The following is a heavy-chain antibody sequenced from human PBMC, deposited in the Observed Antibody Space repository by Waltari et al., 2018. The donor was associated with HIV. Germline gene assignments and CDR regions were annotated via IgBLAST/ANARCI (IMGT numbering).Heavy chain of an antibody. CDR2: IWYDGSNK. Sequence: QVQLVESGGGVVQPGRSLRLSCAGSGFPFSSYGMHWVRQAPGKGLEWVAVIWYDGSNKYYADSVKGRFSISRDNSKNTLYLQMNSLRAEDTAVYFCARRGVLTYYYTMDVWGQGTTVTVSS. V-gene: IGHV3-33*01. D-gene: IGHD3-10*01. CDR3: ARRGVLTYYYTMDV. CDR1: GFPFSSYG. J-gene: IGHJ6*02.